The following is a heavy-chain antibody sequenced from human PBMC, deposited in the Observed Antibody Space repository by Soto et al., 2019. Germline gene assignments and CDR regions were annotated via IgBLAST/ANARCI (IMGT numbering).Heavy chain of an antibody. CDR3: ASHLEIYDSSGYFDY. Sequence: QVQLQQWGAGLLKPSETLSLTCAVYGGSFSGYYWSWIRQPPGKGVEWIGEINHSGSTNYNPSLKSRVTISVDTSKHQFSLKLCSVTAADTAVYYCASHLEIYDSSGYFDYWGQGTLVTVSS. J-gene: IGHJ4*02. CDR1: GGSFSGYY. D-gene: IGHD3-22*01. CDR2: INHSGST. V-gene: IGHV4-34*01.